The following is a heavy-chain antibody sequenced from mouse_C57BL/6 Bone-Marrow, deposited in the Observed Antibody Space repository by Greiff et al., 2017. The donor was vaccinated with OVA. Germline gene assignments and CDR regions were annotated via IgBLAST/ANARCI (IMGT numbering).Heavy chain of an antibody. CDR3: ARGITAWFAY. CDR2: IWSGGST. D-gene: IGHD2-4*01. J-gene: IGHJ3*01. V-gene: IGHV2-2*01. Sequence: QVQLKESGPGLVQPSQSLSITCTVSGFSLTSYGVHWVRQSPGKGLEWLGVIWSGGSTDYNAAFISRLSISQDKSKSQVVFKMNRRQADDTAIDYWARGITAWFAYWGQGTLVTVSA. CDR1: GFSLTSYG.